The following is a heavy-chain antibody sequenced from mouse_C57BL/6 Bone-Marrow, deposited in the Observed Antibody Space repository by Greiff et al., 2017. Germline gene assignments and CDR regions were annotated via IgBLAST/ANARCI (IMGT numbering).Heavy chain of an antibody. D-gene: IGHD1-1*01. J-gene: IGHJ4*01. CDR1: GYTFTSYD. Sequence: VKLQESGPELVKPGASVKLSCKASGYTFTSYDINWVKQRPGQGLEWIGWIYPRDGSTKYNEKFKGKATLTVDTSSSTAYMELHSLTSEDSAVYFCALRAMDYWGQGTSVTVSS. CDR3: ALRAMDY. CDR2: IYPRDGST. V-gene: IGHV1-85*01.